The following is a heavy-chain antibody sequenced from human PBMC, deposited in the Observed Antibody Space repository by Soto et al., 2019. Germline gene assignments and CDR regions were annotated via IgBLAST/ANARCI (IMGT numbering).Heavy chain of an antibody. D-gene: IGHD3-3*01. CDR1: GFTFSSYA. CDR3: AKDLGTDDFWSAYYTYSYMDV. Sequence: EVQLLESGGGLVQPGGSLRLSCAASGFTFSSYALNWVRQAPGKGLEWVSVISGSGDNTYYADSVKGRFTISIDNSKNTLHLQMNSLRAEDTAVYYCAKDLGTDDFWSAYYTYSYMDVWGKGTTVTVSS. CDR2: ISGSGDNT. J-gene: IGHJ6*03. V-gene: IGHV3-23*01.